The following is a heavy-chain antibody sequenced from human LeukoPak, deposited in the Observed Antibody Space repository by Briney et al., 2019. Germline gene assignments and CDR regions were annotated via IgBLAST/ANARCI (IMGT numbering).Heavy chain of an antibody. CDR2: INPSGGST. D-gene: IGHD1-14*01. J-gene: IGHJ4*02. CDR1: GYTFTSSY. Sequence: ASVTVSCKASGYTFTSSYMHWVRQAPGQGLEWMGIINPSGGSTSYAQKFQGRVTMTRDMSTSTVYMELSSLRSEDTAVYYCARAEPDGRLHFDYWGQGTLVTVSS. V-gene: IGHV1-46*01. CDR3: ARAEPDGRLHFDY.